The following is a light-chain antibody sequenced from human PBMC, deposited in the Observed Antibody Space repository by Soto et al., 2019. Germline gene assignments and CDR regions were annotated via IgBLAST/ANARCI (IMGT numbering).Light chain of an antibody. CDR1: ESVSTSY. V-gene: IGKV3-20*01. Sequence: EIVLTQSPGTLSLSPGERATLPCRASESVSTSYLAWYQQSPGQAPRLLIYGASNRATGIPDRFSGSGSGTDFTLAIGRLEPEDFAVYYCQQYGSSITFGQGTRLEI. CDR3: QQYGSSIT. CDR2: GAS. J-gene: IGKJ5*01.